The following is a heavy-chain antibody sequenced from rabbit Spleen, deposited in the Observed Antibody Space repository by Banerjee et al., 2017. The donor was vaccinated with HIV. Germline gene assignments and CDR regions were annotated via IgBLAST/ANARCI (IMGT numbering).Heavy chain of an antibody. J-gene: IGHJ4*01. V-gene: IGHV1S40*01. Sequence: QSLEESGGDLVKPGASLTLTCTASGVSFSSSSYMCWVRQAPGKGLEWIACIDTGSSGFTYFATWAQGRFTISKTSSTTVTLQMTSLTAADTATYFCARFVLAIDCFDLWGPGTLVTVS. D-gene: IGHD7-1*01. CDR3: ARFVLAIDCFDL. CDR2: IDTGSSGFT. CDR1: GVSFSSSSY.